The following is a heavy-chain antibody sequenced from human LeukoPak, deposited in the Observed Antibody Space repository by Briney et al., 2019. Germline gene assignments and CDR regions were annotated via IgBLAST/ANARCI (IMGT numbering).Heavy chain of an antibody. CDR3: ARDVLHRIHYDSSAYYPGSSY. Sequence: ASVKVSCKASGYTFTSYGISWVRQAPGQGLEWMGWISAYNAYTYYAQKLQGRVTMTTDTSTSTAYMELRSLRSDDTAVYYCARDVLHRIHYDSSAYYPGSSYWGQGTLVTVSS. V-gene: IGHV1-18*01. CDR1: GYTFTSYG. J-gene: IGHJ4*02. D-gene: IGHD3-22*01. CDR2: ISAYNAYT.